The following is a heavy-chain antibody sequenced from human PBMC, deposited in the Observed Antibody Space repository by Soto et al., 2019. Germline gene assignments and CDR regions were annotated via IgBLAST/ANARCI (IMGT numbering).Heavy chain of an antibody. D-gene: IGHD3-10*01. CDR2: IYSGGST. V-gene: IGHV3-66*01. Sequence: EVQLVESGGGLVQPGGSLRLSCAASGFTVSSNYMSWVRQAPGKGLEWVSVIYSGGSTYYADSVKGRFTISRDNSKNTLYLQMNSIRAEDKAVYYCARDFYYYGSGSIISWGQGTLVTVSS. J-gene: IGHJ5*02. CDR3: ARDFYYYGSGSIIS. CDR1: GFTVSSNY.